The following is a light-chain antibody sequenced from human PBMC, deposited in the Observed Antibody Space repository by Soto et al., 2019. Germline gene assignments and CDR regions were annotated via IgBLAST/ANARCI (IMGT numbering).Light chain of an antibody. V-gene: IGKV1-5*01. Sequence: DIQMTQSPSTLSASVGDRVTITCRASRSISGWLAWYQQKPGKPPKLLIYDASSFEGGVPSRFSGSGSGTEFTLTISSLQPDDSATYYCQQYNNYWTFGQGTKVEIK. CDR2: DAS. CDR1: RSISGW. CDR3: QQYNNYWT. J-gene: IGKJ1*01.